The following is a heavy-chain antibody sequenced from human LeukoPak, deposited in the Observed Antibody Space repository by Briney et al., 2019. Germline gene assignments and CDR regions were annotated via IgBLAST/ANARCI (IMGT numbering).Heavy chain of an antibody. V-gene: IGHV3-30*02. CDR2: LRFDGGNK. D-gene: IGHD3-3*01. J-gene: IGHJ4*02. CDR1: GFRFSDYG. CDR3: TRGRFLESYDY. Sequence: GGSLRLSCAASGFRFSDYGMHWVRQAPGKGLEWVAFLRFDGGNKYYAASVKGRFTISRDNSKNTLFLQMNSLRTEDTAVYYCTRGRFLESYDYWGQGTLVTVSS.